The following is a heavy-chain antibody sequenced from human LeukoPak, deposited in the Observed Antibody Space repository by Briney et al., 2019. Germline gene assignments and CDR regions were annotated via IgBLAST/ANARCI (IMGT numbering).Heavy chain of an antibody. CDR1: GYIFNSYG. CDR2: ISAYNGNT. D-gene: IGHD1-1*01. CDR3: ARDGAAASLKRLSRPNDRFDP. V-gene: IGHV1-18*01. J-gene: IGHJ5*02. Sequence: GASVKVSCKASGYIFNSYGISWVRQAPGQGLEWMGWISAYNGNTNYAQKFQGRVTVTTDTSTSTAYMELRSLRSDDTAVYYCARDGAAASLKRLSRPNDRFDPWGQGTLVTVSS.